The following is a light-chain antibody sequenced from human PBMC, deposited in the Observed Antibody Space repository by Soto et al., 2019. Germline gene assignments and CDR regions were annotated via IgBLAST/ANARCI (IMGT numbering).Light chain of an antibody. Sequence: EIVLTQSPATLSLSPGERATLSCRASQSVSSYLAWYQQEPGQAPRLLIYDASNRATGIPARFSGSGSGTDFTLTISSLEPEDSEVYYCQQRSNWPLTFGGGTKVEIK. J-gene: IGKJ4*01. CDR1: QSVSSY. CDR3: QQRSNWPLT. CDR2: DAS. V-gene: IGKV3-11*01.